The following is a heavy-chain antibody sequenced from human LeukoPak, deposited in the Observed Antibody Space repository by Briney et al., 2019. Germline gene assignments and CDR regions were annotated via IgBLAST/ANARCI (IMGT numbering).Heavy chain of an antibody. V-gene: IGHV4-59*08. CDR2: IYYSGTS. J-gene: IGHJ3*02. D-gene: IGHD3-9*01. CDR3: ARRADDILTGYLTFDI. Sequence: SETLSLTCTVSGDSMTSYYWSWIRQPPGKGLEWIGNIYYSGTSNYNPSLRSRVTISEDTSKNQFSLELNSVSVADTAVYYCARRADDILTGYLTFDIWGQGTMVTVSS. CDR1: GDSMTSYY.